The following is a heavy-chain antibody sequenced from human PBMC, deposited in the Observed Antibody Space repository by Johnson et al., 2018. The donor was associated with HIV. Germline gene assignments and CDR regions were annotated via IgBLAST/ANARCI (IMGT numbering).Heavy chain of an antibody. D-gene: IGHD2-8*01. J-gene: IGHJ3*02. CDR1: GFTFSDSY. Sequence: QVQLVESGGGWVKPGGSLSLSCAASGFTFSDSYMNWIRQAPGKGLEWVSYISGSDGASWYADSVKGRFTVSRDNAKNSFYLQMNSLRAEDTAVYYCARSVNAGRPFDIWGQGTLVTVSS. V-gene: IGHV3-11*04. CDR2: ISGSDGAS. CDR3: ARSVNAGRPFDI.